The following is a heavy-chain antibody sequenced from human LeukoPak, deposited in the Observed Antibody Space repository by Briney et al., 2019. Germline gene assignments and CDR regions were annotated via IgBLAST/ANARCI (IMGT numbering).Heavy chain of an antibody. J-gene: IGHJ3*02. Sequence: PSETLSLTCAVYGGSFSGYYWSWIRQPPGKGLEWIGEINHSGSTNYNPSLKSRVTISVDTSKNQFSLKLSSVTAADTAVYYCARRPLRRKLIMGANAFDIWGQGTMVTVSS. CDR3: ARRPLRRKLIMGANAFDI. D-gene: IGHD1-26*01. CDR2: INHSGST. CDR1: GGSFSGYY. V-gene: IGHV4-34*01.